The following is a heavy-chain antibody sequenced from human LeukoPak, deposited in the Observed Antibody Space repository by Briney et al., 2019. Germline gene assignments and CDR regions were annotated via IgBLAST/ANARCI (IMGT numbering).Heavy chain of an antibody. Sequence: GGSLTLSCVASGFTFSNYAIHWVRQAPGKGLEWVAVISYDGSNKYYADSVRGRFTISRDNSKNTLSLQMNSLRADDTAVYYCARDVLVVVPVTLEPGYYYYGMDVWGQGTTVTVSS. V-gene: IGHV3-30-3*01. J-gene: IGHJ6*02. CDR1: GFTFSNYA. D-gene: IGHD2-15*01. CDR3: ARDVLVVVPVTLEPGYYYYGMDV. CDR2: ISYDGSNK.